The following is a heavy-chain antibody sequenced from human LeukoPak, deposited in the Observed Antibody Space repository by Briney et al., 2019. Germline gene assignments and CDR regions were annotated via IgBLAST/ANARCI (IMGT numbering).Heavy chain of an antibody. J-gene: IGHJ4*02. V-gene: IGHV1-8*01. CDR2: MNPNSGNT. Sequence: ASVKVSCKPSGYTFTSYDINWVRQATGQGLEWMGWMNPNSGNTGYAQKFQGRVTMTRNTSISTAYMELSSLRSEDTAVYYCASSLAAAGNFDYWGQGTLVTVSS. CDR1: GYTFTSYD. CDR3: ASSLAAAGNFDY. D-gene: IGHD6-13*01.